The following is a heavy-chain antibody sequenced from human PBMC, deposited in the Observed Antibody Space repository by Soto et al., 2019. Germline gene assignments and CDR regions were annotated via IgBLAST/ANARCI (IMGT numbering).Heavy chain of an antibody. CDR3: ATWWYKDIVATIFYYYGMDV. Sequence: QVQLVQSGAEVKKPGSSVKVSCKASGGTFSSYAISWVRQAPGQGLEWMGGIIPIFGTANYAQKFQGRVTITADESTSTAYMELRSLRYEDTAVYYCATWWYKDIVATIFYYYGMDVWGQGTTVTVSS. V-gene: IGHV1-69*12. D-gene: IGHD5-12*01. CDR1: GGTFSSYA. J-gene: IGHJ6*02. CDR2: IIPIFGTA.